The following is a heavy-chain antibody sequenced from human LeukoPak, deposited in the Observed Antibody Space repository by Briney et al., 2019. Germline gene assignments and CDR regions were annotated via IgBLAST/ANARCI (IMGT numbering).Heavy chain of an antibody. CDR3: TSLSDAIESFGTRNL. J-gene: IGHJ5*02. Sequence: GGSLRLSCAASGFTFSSYAMTWVRQAPGEGLQWVSDISGSGSSAYYTDPVNGRFTISRDNSKNTLSLQMNSLRAEDTAVYYCTSLSDAIESFGTRNLWGQGTLVTVSS. V-gene: IGHV3-23*01. CDR1: GFTFSSYA. CDR2: ISGSGSSA. D-gene: IGHD2-8*01.